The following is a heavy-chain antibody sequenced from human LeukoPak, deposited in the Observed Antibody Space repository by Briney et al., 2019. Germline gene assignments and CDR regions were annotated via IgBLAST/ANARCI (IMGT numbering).Heavy chain of an antibody. V-gene: IGHV3-23*01. J-gene: IGHJ6*02. D-gene: IGHD4-17*01. CDR2: ISPSGDST. CDR1: GFTFTKYA. Sequence: GVSLRLSCAASGFTFTKYAMTWVRQAPGKGLEWVSAISPSGDSTYYADSVKGRFTISRDKSKSTLFLQMNSLRAEDTAVYHCVKALTYGDYYYGMDVWGQGTTVTVSS. CDR3: VKALTYGDYYYGMDV.